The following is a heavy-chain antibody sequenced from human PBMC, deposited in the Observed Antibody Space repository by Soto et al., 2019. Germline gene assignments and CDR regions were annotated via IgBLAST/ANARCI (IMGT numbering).Heavy chain of an antibody. Sequence: QVQLVQSGPEVKKPGASVKVSCRASGYTFSTHGLSWVRQAPGQGLEWMGWITPYNGNTNYEQKLRGRLTMTTDTSTNTGYMEVRSLRSDDTAVYYCARFRDCTGSTCDPSFGFELCGPGTVVTVSS. CDR2: ITPYNGNT. CDR1: GYTFSTHG. CDR3: ARFRDCTGSTCDPSFGFEL. V-gene: IGHV1-18*01. D-gene: IGHD2-8*02. J-gene: IGHJ3*01.